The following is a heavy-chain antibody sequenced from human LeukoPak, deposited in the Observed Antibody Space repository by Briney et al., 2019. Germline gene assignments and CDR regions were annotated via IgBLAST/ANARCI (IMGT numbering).Heavy chain of an antibody. V-gene: IGHV3-7*01. Sequence: GGSLRLSCAASGFIFSDSWMTWVRQAPGKGLEWVATIKFDGTEKQYVASVRGRFTISRANAENSMFLQMESLRPEDTAVYYCARGGGYSERFDYWGQGTLVTVSS. CDR2: IKFDGTEK. D-gene: IGHD1-26*01. J-gene: IGHJ4*02. CDR3: ARGGGYSERFDY. CDR1: GFIFSDSW.